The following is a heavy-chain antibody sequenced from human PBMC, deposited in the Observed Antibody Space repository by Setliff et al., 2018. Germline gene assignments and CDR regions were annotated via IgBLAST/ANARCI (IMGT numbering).Heavy chain of an antibody. CDR1: GFTFSSYA. CDR3: AKDLFKYYDFWSGYSGLGY. D-gene: IGHD3-3*01. CDR2: ISGSGGST. V-gene: IGHV3-23*01. Sequence: GGSLRLSCAASGFTFSSYAMSWVRQAPGKGLEWVSAISGSGGSTYYADSVKGRFTISRDNSKNTLYLQMNSLRAEDTAVYYCAKDLFKYYDFWSGYSGLGYWGQGTLVTVSS. J-gene: IGHJ4*02.